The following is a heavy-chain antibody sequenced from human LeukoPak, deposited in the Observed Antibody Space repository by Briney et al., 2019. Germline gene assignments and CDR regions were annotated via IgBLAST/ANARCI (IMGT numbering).Heavy chain of an antibody. CDR3: ARAGWELLSYFDY. V-gene: IGHV4-34*01. CDR1: GGSFSGYY. D-gene: IGHD1-26*01. CDR2: INHSGST. Sequence: SETLSLTCAVYGGSFSGYYWSWIRQPPGKGLEWIGEINHSGSTNYNPSLKSRVTISVDTSKNQFSLKLSSVTAADTAVYYCARAGWELLSYFDYWGQGTLVTVSS. J-gene: IGHJ4*02.